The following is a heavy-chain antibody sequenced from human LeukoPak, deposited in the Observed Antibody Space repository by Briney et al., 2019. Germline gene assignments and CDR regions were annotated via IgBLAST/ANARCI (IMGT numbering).Heavy chain of an antibody. J-gene: IGHJ4*02. D-gene: IGHD6-19*01. CDR3: ARETRGYSSEFDY. CDR1: GGTFSSYA. CDR2: IIPIFGTA. Sequence: ASVKVSCKASGGTFSSYAISWVRQAPGQGLEWMGGIIPIFGTANYAQKFQGRVTITADESTSTAYMELSSLRSEDTAVYYCARETRGYSSEFDYWGQGTLATVSS. V-gene: IGHV1-69*13.